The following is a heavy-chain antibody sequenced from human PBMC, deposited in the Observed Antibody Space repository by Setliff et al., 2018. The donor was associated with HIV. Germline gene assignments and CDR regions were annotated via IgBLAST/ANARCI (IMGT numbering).Heavy chain of an antibody. J-gene: IGHJ4*02. CDR1: GGSISNYY. CDR3: ARQSLLGKIAVAAYDY. CDR2: IYHNGNT. D-gene: IGHD6-19*01. Sequence: SETLSLTCTVSGGSISNYYWSWIRQSPGKGLNWIANIYHNGNTNYSPSLKSRVTISVDTSKNQFSLNLNSVTAADTAVYYCARQSLLGKIAVAAYDYWGQGTLVTVSS. V-gene: IGHV4-59*08.